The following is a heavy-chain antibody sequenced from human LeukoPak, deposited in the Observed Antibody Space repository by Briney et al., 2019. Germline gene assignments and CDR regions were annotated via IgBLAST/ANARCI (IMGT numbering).Heavy chain of an antibody. J-gene: IGHJ4*02. D-gene: IGHD3-16*01. CDR1: GGSFSGYY. CDR3: ARNHDYVLLDY. CDR2: INHSGSA. V-gene: IGHV4-34*01. Sequence: SETLSLTCAVYGGSFSGYYWSWIRQPPGKGLEWIGEINHSGSANYNPSLKSRVTISVDTSRNQFSLKLSSVTAADTAAYYCARNHDYVLLDYWGQGTLVTVSS.